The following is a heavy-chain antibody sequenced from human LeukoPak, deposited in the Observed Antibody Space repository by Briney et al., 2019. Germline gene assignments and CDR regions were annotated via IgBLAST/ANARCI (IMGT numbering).Heavy chain of an antibody. V-gene: IGHV1-2*02. CDR1: GYTFTGYY. CDR2: INPNSGGT. D-gene: IGHD1-26*01. Sequence: ASVKVSCKASGYTFTGYYMHWVRQAPGQGLEWMGWINPNSGGTNYAQKFQGRVTMTRDTSISTAYMELSSLRSEDTAVYYCARELSGSYPTGDAFDIWGQGTMVTVSS. J-gene: IGHJ3*02. CDR3: ARELSGSYPTGDAFDI.